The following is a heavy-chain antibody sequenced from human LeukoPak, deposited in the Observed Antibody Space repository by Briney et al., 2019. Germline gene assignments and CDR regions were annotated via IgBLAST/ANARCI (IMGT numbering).Heavy chain of an antibody. CDR1: GGSVSSYY. CDR2: AGWAGGTT. CDR3: AKELDTMFFDY. J-gene: IGHJ4*02. Sequence: ETLSLTCTVSGGSVSSYYWSWVRQAPGKGLEWVSLAGWAGGTTYYSDSVRGRFTISRDSGKNSVYLQMNSLTTDDTAFYFCAKELDTMFFDYWGQGALVTVSS. V-gene: IGHV3-43*01. D-gene: IGHD3-10*02.